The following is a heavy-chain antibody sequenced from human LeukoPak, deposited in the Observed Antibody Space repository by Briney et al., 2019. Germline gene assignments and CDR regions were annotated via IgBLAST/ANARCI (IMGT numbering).Heavy chain of an antibody. CDR3: ASPPLGAFDI. CDR2: IYYSGST. V-gene: IGHV4-39*01. J-gene: IGHJ3*02. CDR1: GGSISSSSYY. Sequence: PSETLSLTCTVSGGSISSSSYYWGWIRQPPGKGLEWIGSIYYSGSTYYNPSLKSRVTISVDTSKNQFSLKLSSVTAADTAVYYCASPPLGAFDIWGQGTMVTVSS.